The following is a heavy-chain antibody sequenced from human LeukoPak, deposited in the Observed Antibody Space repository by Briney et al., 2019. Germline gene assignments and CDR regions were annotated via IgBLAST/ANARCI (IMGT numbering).Heavy chain of an antibody. CDR1: GGSFSGYY. V-gene: IGHV4-34*01. Sequence: SETLSLTCAVYGGSFSGYYWTCIRQAPGKGLEWIGEINHSGSTNYNPSLKSRVTISVDTSKNQFSLKVNSATAADTAVYYCASFRWGVGFEYWGQGTLVTVSS. J-gene: IGHJ4*02. D-gene: IGHD3-16*01. CDR2: INHSGST. CDR3: ASFRWGVGFEY.